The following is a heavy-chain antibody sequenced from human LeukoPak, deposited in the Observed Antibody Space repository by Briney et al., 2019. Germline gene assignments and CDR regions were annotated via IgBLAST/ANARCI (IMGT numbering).Heavy chain of an antibody. D-gene: IGHD6-13*01. Sequence: PSETLSLTCTVSGGSISSGSYYWSWIRQPAGKGLEWIGRIYTSGSTNYHPSLKSRVTISVDTSKHQFSLKLSSVTAADTAVYYCAREGGQQLDYYYYYYMDVWGKGTTVTVSS. J-gene: IGHJ6*03. CDR2: IYTSGST. CDR3: AREGGQQLDYYYYYYMDV. V-gene: IGHV4-61*02. CDR1: GGSISSGSYY.